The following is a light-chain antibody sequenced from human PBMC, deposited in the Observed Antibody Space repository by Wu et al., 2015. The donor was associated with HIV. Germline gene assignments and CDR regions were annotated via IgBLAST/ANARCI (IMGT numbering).Light chain of an antibody. CDR2: KAS. CDR3: QQYNSDSWT. V-gene: IGKV1-5*03. Sequence: DIQMTQSPLTLSASVGDRVTITCRASQSISTWLAWYQQKPGKAPKLLIYKASTLESGVPSRFSGSGSGTEFTLTISSLQPDDFANYYCQQYNSDSWTFGQG. J-gene: IGKJ1*01. CDR1: QSISTW.